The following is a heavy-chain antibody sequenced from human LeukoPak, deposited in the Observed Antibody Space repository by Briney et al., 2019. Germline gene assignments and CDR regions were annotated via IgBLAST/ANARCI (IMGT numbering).Heavy chain of an antibody. Sequence: GSLRLSCATSGFIFRNYWMSWVRQVPGKGLEWVASISQDAGATTYLDSVKGRFIISRDNAKNSLYLQLNSLRADDTAVYYCVHAAYNFNPGSAWGQGTLVTVSS. J-gene: IGHJ5*02. D-gene: IGHD1-20*01. CDR3: VHAAYNFNPGSA. CDR2: ISQDAGAT. V-gene: IGHV3-7*01. CDR1: GFIFRNYW.